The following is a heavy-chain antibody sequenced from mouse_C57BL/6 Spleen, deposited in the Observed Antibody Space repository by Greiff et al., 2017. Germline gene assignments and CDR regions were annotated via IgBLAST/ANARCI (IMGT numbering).Heavy chain of an antibody. CDR2: FYPGSGSI. V-gene: IGHV1-62-2*01. Sequence: QVQLQQSGAELVKPGASVKLSCKASGYTFTEYTIHWVKQRSGQGLEWIGWFYPGSGSIKYNEKFKDKATLTADKSSSTVYMELSRLTSEDSAVYFCARHEEGAANYYGDWYFDVWGTGTTVTVSS. J-gene: IGHJ1*03. D-gene: IGHD1-1*01. CDR1: GYTFTEYT. CDR3: ARHEEGAANYYGDWYFDV.